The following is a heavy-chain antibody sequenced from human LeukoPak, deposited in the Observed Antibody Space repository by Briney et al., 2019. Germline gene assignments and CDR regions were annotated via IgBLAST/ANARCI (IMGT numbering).Heavy chain of an antibody. V-gene: IGHV3-23*01. CDR2: ISGSGGST. CDR1: GFTFSSYA. J-gene: IGHJ4*02. CDR3: AKPNPGIRFLEWLSFPDY. D-gene: IGHD3-3*01. Sequence: PGGSLGLSCAASGFTFSSYAMSWVRQAPGKGLEWVSAISGSGGSTYYADSVKGRFTISRDNSKNTLYLQMNSLRAEDTAVYYCAKPNPGIRFLEWLSFPDYWGQGTLVTVSS.